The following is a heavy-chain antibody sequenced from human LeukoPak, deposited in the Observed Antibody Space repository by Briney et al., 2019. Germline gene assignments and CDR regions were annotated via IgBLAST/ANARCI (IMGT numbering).Heavy chain of an antibody. Sequence: PGGSLRLSCAASGFTLSSYSMNWVRQAPGKGLEWVSSISSSSSYIYYADSVKGRFTISRDNAKNSLYLQMNSLRAEDTAVYYCAMYYDYVWGSYTPSPFDYWGQGTLVTVSS. V-gene: IGHV3-21*01. CDR1: GFTLSSYS. D-gene: IGHD3-16*01. CDR3: AMYYDYVWGSYTPSPFDY. J-gene: IGHJ4*02. CDR2: ISSSSSYI.